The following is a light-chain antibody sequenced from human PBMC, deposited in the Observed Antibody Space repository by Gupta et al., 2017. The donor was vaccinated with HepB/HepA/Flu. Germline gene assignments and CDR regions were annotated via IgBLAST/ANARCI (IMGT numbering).Light chain of an antibody. V-gene: IGKV4-1*01. J-gene: IGKJ4*02. CDR3: QQYYNIRLT. CDR2: WAS. CDR1: QSVLYSSNNKNY. Sequence: DIVMTESPSSLVVSLGERATINCKSSQSVLYSSNNKNYLAWYQQKPGQPPKLLIYWASTRESGIPDRFSGSGSGTDFTLTISSLQAEDVAVYYCQQYYNIRLTFGRGTKVEIK.